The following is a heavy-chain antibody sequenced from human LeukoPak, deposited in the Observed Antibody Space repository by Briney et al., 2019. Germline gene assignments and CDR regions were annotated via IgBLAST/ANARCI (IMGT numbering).Heavy chain of an antibody. CDR1: GGSISSSSYY. V-gene: IGHV4-39*02. D-gene: IGHD6-19*01. CDR3: ARYDAYNSGWYDY. CDR2: IYYSGST. Sequence: PSETLSLTCTVSGGSISSSSYYWGWIRQPPGKGLEWIGNIYYSGSTYYNPSLKSRVTISVDTSKNHFSLKPSSVTAADTAVFYCARYDAYNSGWYDYWGQGTLVTVSS. J-gene: IGHJ4*02.